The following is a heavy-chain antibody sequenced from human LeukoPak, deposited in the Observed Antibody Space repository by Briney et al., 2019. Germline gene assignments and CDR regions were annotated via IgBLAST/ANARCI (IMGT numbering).Heavy chain of an antibody. V-gene: IGHV3-48*01. CDR2: SSSSSTI. D-gene: IGHD6-13*01. Sequence: GGSLRLSCAASGFTFSTYSMNWVRQAPGKGLEWVSYSSSSSTIYYADSVKGRFTTSRDKAKNSLYLQMNSLRAEDTAVYYCARAYSSSWYWDWFDPWGQGTLVTVSS. CDR3: ARAYSSSWYWDWFDP. J-gene: IGHJ5*02. CDR1: GFTFSTYS.